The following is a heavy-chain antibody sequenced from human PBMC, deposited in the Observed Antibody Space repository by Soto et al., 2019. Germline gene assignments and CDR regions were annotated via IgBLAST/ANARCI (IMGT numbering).Heavy chain of an antibody. J-gene: IGHJ4*02. CDR1: GGSISSYY. Sequence: SETLSLTCTVSGGSISSYYWSWIRQPPGKGLEWIGYIYYSGSTNYNPSLKSRVTISVDTSKNQFSLKLSSVTAADTAVYYCARQRRYCSGGSCYSSYDYWGQGTLVTVSS. CDR3: ARQRRYCSGGSCYSSYDY. D-gene: IGHD2-15*01. V-gene: IGHV4-59*08. CDR2: IYYSGST.